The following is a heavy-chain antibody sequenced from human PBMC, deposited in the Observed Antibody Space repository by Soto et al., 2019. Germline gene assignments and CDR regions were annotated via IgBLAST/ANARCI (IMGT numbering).Heavy chain of an antibody. CDR1: GFTFTSSA. D-gene: IGHD2-2*01. J-gene: IGHJ6*02. CDR3: AAASSTSGGYYGMDV. V-gene: IGHV1-58*02. Sequence: SVKVSFKTSGFTFTSSAMQWVRQARGQRLEWIGWIVVGSGHTNYAQKFQERVTITRDMSTSTAYMELSSLRSEDTAVYYCAAASSTSGGYYGMDVWGQGTTVTVSS. CDR2: IVVGSGHT.